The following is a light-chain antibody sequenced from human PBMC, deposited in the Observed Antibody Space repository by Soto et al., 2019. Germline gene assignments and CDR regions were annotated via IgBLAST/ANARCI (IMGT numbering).Light chain of an antibody. J-gene: IGKJ1*01. CDR3: QQYIHAPQT. CDR1: QSVLYSPNNKNY. V-gene: IGKV4-1*01. CDR2: WAS. Sequence: DIVMTQSPDSLAVSLGERATINCKSSQSVLYSPNNKNYLAWYQQKPGQPPKLLVYWASTRESGVPDRFSGSGSEIDFTLTINSLQAEDVAVYYCQQYIHAPQTFGQGTKVEIK.